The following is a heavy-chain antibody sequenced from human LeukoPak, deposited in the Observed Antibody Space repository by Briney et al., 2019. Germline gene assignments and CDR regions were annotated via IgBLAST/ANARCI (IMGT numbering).Heavy chain of an antibody. CDR3: AREPPQYSSSQYFQH. CDR2: IYHTGTT. D-gene: IGHD6-13*01. CDR1: GYSISSGYF. Sequence: SETLSLTCAVSGYSISSGYFWGWIRQPPGKGLEWIGSIYHTGTTHYSPSLKSRVTISVDTSKNQFSLKLSSVTAADTAVYYCAREPPQYSSSQYFQHWGQGTLVTVSS. J-gene: IGHJ1*01. V-gene: IGHV4-38-2*02.